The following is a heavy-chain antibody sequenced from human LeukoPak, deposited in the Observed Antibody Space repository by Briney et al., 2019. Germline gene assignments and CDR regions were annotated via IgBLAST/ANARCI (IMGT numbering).Heavy chain of an antibody. Sequence: SETLSLTCTVSGGSISSYYWSWIRQLAGKGLEWIGRIYTSGSTNYNPSLKSRVTMSVDTSKNQFSLKLSSVTAADTAVYYCARVRGTKYSSSHFDYWGQGTLVTVSS. CDR3: ARVRGTKYSSSHFDY. CDR1: GGSISSYY. CDR2: IYTSGST. J-gene: IGHJ4*02. D-gene: IGHD6-19*01. V-gene: IGHV4-4*07.